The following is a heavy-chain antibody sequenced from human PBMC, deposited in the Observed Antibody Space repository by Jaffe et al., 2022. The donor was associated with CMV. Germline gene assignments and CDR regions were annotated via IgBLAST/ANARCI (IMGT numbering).Heavy chain of an antibody. J-gene: IGHJ2*01. CDR3: AREPYDSSGYYYSRWYFDL. V-gene: IGHV3-66*01. CDR1: GFTVSSNY. CDR2: IYSGGST. D-gene: IGHD3-22*01. Sequence: EVQLVESGGGLVQPGGSLRLSCAASGFTVSSNYMSWVRQAPGKGLEWVSVIYSGGSTYYADSVKGRFTISRDNSKNTLYLQMNSLRAEDTAVYYCAREPYDSSGYYYSRWYFDLWGRGTLVTVSS.